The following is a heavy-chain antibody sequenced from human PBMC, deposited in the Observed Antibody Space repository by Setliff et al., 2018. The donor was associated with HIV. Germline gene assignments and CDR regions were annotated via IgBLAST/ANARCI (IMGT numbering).Heavy chain of an antibody. CDR3: ASDLYSSGWRWGAFDI. CDR1: AFTFDDHA. Sequence: PGGSLRLSCATSAFTFDDHAMHWVRQAPGKGLEWVSGINRDGSSTGFADSVKGRFTISRDNAKNSLYLQMNSLRAEDTAVYYCASDLYSSGWRWGAFDIWGQGTMVTVSS. D-gene: IGHD6-19*01. CDR2: INRDGSST. J-gene: IGHJ3*02. V-gene: IGHV3-20*04.